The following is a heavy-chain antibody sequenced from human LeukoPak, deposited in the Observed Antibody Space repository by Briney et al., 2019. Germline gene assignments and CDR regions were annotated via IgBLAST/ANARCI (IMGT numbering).Heavy chain of an antibody. Sequence: SGGSXXXSSYYWGWIRQPPGKGLEWIGSIYYSGSTYYNPSLKSRVTIAVDTSKNQFSQKLSSVTAAGTAGYXXXXXRXXXXXGXFDSWXXXXLVTVSS. CDR3: XXXRXXXXXGXFDS. V-gene: IGHV4-39*07. CDR2: IYYSGST. CDR1: GGSXXXSSYY. J-gene: IGHJ4*02.